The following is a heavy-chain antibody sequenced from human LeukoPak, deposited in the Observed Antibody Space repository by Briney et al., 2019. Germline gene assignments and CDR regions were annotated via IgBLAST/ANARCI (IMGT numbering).Heavy chain of an antibody. CDR3: ARQVRAGVTTGLLY. CDR2: IHYSGNT. D-gene: IGHD1-26*01. CDR1: GGSISSSSYY. J-gene: IGHJ4*02. Sequence: SETLSLTCTVSGGSISSSSYYWGWIRQPPGKGLEWIGCIHYSGNTYYNPSLKGRVTLSVDTSKNKFSLNLSSVTAADTAVYYCARQVRAGVTTGLLYWGQGTLVTVSS. V-gene: IGHV4-39*01.